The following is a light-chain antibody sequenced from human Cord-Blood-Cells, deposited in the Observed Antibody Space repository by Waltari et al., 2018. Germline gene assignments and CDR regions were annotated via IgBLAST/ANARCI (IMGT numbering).Light chain of an antibody. J-gene: IGKJ3*01. Sequence: IQMTQSPSSLSASVGDRVTITFQASQDISNYLNWYQQKPGKAPKLLIYDASNLETGVPARFSGSGSGTDFTFTISSLQPEDIATYYCQQYDNLPLTFGPGTKVDIK. V-gene: IGKV1-33*01. CDR3: QQYDNLPLT. CDR1: QDISNY. CDR2: DAS.